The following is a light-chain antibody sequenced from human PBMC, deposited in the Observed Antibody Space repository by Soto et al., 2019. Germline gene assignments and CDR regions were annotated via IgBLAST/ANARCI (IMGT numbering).Light chain of an antibody. Sequence: EIVLTQSPGTLSLSPGDRATLSCRASQSLSSNYLAWYKQKRGQAPRLLIYGASNRATDIPDRFSGSGSGTEFALTITRLEPADFAVYFCQQYDTFPRTFGQGTKVEIQ. CDR1: QSLSSNY. V-gene: IGKV3-20*01. CDR2: GAS. J-gene: IGKJ1*01. CDR3: QQYDTFPRT.